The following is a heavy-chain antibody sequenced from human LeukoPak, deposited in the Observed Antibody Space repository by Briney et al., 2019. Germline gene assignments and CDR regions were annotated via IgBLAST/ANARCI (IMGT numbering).Heavy chain of an antibody. V-gene: IGHV4-39*07. D-gene: IGHD1-1*01. Sequence: PSETLSLTCTVSGGSISSSSYYWGWIRQPPGEGLEWIGSTYYSGRTYYNPSLKSRVTISVDTSKNQFSLKLTSLTAADTAVYYCARARNWNVRRAEFDPWGQGTLVTVSS. J-gene: IGHJ5*02. CDR3: ARARNWNVRRAEFDP. CDR2: TYYSGRT. CDR1: GGSISSSSYY.